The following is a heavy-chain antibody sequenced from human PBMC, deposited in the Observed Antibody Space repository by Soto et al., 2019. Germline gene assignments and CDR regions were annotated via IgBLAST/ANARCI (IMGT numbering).Heavy chain of an antibody. CDR1: GGSISSGGYY. J-gene: IGHJ4*02. CDR2: IYYSGST. CDR3: ATVGGGYNYGPIDS. V-gene: IGHV4-31*03. D-gene: IGHD5-18*01. Sequence: PSEPLALTGNVSGGSISSGGYYWSWIRQHPGKGLEWIGYIYYSGSTYYNPSLKSRVTISADTSKNQFSLKLSSVTAADTAVYYCATVGGGYNYGPIDSWGQGTLVTVSS.